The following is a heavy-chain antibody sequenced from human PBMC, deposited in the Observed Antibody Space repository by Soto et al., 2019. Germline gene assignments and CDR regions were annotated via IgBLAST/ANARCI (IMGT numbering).Heavy chain of an antibody. D-gene: IGHD5-12*01. J-gene: IGHJ6*03. V-gene: IGHV1-8*01. CDR2: MNPNSGNT. CDR1: GYTFTSYD. CDR3: ARGRRGIVATIRSMDV. Sequence: ASVNVSCKASGYTFTSYDINWVRQATGQGLEWMGWMNPNSGNTGYAQKFQGRVTMTRNTSISTAYMELSSLRSEDTAVYYCARGRRGIVATIRSMDVWGKGTTVTVSS.